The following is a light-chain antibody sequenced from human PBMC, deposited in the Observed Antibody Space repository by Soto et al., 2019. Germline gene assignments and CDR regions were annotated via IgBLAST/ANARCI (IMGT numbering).Light chain of an antibody. Sequence: DIQVTQSPSSLSASVGDRVTITCQASQDISTFLNWYQQKPGKAPKVLIYDASSLETGVPSRFSGGGSGTEFTLTISSLQPDDFATYYCQQYNSYSWTFGQRTKVDSK. CDR2: DAS. J-gene: IGKJ1*01. CDR3: QQYNSYSWT. V-gene: IGKV1-33*01. CDR1: QDISTF.